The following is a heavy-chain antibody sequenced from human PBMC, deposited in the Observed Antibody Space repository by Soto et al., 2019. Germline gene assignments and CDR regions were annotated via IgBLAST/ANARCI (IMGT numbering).Heavy chain of an antibody. CDR3: ARDLGNCTNGVCLYGMDV. Sequence: GGSLRLSCAASGFTFSSYGMHWVRQAPGKGLEWVAVIWYDGSNKYYADSVKGRFTISRDNSKNTLYLQMNSLRAEDTAVYYCARDLGNCTNGVCLYGMDVWGQVTTVTVSS. J-gene: IGHJ6*02. CDR1: GFTFSSYG. D-gene: IGHD2-8*01. CDR2: IWYDGSNK. V-gene: IGHV3-33*01.